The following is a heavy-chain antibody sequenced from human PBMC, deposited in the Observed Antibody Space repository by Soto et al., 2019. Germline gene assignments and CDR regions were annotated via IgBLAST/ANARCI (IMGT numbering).Heavy chain of an antibody. D-gene: IGHD6-19*01. CDR3: ARVKNSGLFHFDY. J-gene: IGHJ4*02. CDR1: GFTFSDHY. V-gene: IGHV3-72*01. Sequence: EVQLVESGGDLVQPGGSLRLSCAASGFTFSDHYMDWVRQAPGEGLEWVGRIRMKANGSTTEYAASVKGRFTISRDDSKNSLYLQMNSLKTEDTAVYFCARVKNSGLFHFDYWGQGTLVTVSS. CDR2: IRMKANGSTT.